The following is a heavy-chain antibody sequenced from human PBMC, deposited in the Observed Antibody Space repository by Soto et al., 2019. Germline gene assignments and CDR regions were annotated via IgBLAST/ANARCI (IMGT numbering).Heavy chain of an antibody. D-gene: IGHD3-16*02. CDR3: ARPSALTYYYGMDV. V-gene: IGHV4-39*01. CDR1: GGSISSSSYY. J-gene: IGHJ6*02. CDR2: IYYSGST. Sequence: SETLSLTCTVSGGSISSSSYYWGWIRQPPGKGLEWIGSIYYSGSTYYNPSLKCRVTISVDTSKNQFSLKLSSVTAADTAVYYCARPSALTYYYGMDVWGQGTTVT.